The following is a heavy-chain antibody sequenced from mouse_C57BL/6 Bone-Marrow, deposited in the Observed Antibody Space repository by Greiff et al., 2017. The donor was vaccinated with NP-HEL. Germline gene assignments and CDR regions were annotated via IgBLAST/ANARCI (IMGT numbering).Heavy chain of an antibody. CDR2: IDPSDSYT. J-gene: IGHJ2*01. D-gene: IGHD3-2*02. Sequence: VQLQQPGAELVMPGASVKLSCKASGYTFTSYWMHWVKQRPGQGLEWIGEIDPSDSYTNYNQKFKGKSTLTVDKSSSTAYMQLSSLTSEDSAVYYCAREGQLRPFDYWGQGTTLTVSS. CDR1: GYTFTSYW. V-gene: IGHV1-69*01. CDR3: AREGQLRPFDY.